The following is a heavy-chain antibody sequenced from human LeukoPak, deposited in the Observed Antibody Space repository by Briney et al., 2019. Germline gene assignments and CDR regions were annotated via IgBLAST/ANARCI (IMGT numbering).Heavy chain of an antibody. CDR3: ARDYYNSGSHYQRDFDY. V-gene: IGHV3-33*01. CDR1: GFTFSSYA. Sequence: GGSLRLSCAASGFTFSSYAMNWVRQAPGKGPEWVAAIWYDGGNIYYADSVKGRFTISRDNSKNMLFLQMNTLRAEDTAVYYCARDYYNSGSHYQRDFDYWGQGTLVTVSS. J-gene: IGHJ4*02. CDR2: IWYDGGNI. D-gene: IGHD3-10*01.